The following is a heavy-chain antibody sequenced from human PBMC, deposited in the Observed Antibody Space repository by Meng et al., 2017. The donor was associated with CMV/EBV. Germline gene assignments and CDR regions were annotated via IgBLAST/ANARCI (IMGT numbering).Heavy chain of an antibody. D-gene: IGHD5/OR15-5a*01. J-gene: IGHJ4*02. CDR2: IYNSGTT. Sequence: TCTGSGGSFSSSTYYWGWIRQPPGKGLEWIGSIYNSGTTYYNPSLKSRVTISVDTSKNQFSLNLSSVTAADTAVYYCANYRFGSTMDYWGQGTLVTVSS. CDR3: ANYRFGSTMDY. CDR1: GGSFSSSTYY. V-gene: IGHV4-39*07.